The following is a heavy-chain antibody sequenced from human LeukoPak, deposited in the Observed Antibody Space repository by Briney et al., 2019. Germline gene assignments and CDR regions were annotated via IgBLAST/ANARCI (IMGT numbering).Heavy chain of an antibody. V-gene: IGHV4-39*07. CDR1: GGSISSGSYY. Sequence: NPSETLSLTCAVTGGSISSGSYYWGWIRQPPGKGLEWIGSIYYSGITYYNPSLKSRVTISVDTSKNHFSLKLYSVTAADTAVYYCARHTSYGGNSAFGDWGQGTLVTVSS. CDR3: ARHTSYGGNSAFGD. CDR2: IYYSGIT. J-gene: IGHJ4*02. D-gene: IGHD4-23*01.